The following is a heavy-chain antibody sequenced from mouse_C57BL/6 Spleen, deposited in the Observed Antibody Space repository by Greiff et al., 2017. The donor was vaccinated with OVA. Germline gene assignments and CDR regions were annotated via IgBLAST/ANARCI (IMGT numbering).Heavy chain of an antibody. Sequence: EVQLVESGEGLVKPGGSLKLSCAASGFTFSSYAMSWVRQTPEKRLEWVAYISSGGDYIYYADTVKGRFTISRDNARNTLYLQMSSLKSEDTAMYYCTRGDYGSVWYFDVWGTGTTVTVSS. J-gene: IGHJ1*03. CDR2: ISSGGDYI. D-gene: IGHD1-1*01. CDR1: GFTFSSYA. V-gene: IGHV5-9-1*02. CDR3: TRGDYGSVWYFDV.